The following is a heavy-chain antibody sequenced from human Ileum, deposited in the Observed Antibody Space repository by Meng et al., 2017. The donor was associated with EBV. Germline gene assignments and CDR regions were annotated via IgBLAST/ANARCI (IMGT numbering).Heavy chain of an antibody. CDR2: IYYSGST. CDR3: ARGGWSLDY. J-gene: IGHJ4*02. Sequence: AQLREAGPGLVKPSETLPFTCTVSGVSISSYYWSWIRQSPGKGLEWIGYIYYSGSTNYNPSLKSRVTISVDTSKNQFSLNLSSVTAADTAVYYCARGGWSLDYWGQGTLVTVSS. CDR1: GVSISSYY. D-gene: IGHD2-15*01. V-gene: IGHV4-59*08.